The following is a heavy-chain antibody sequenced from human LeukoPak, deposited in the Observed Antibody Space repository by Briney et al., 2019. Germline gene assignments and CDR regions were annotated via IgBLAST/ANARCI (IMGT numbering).Heavy chain of an antibody. CDR2: IYYSGSA. Sequence: SETLSLTCTVSGGSISSYYWSWIRQPPGKGLEWIGYIYYSGSANYNPSLKSRVITSINTPKNQFSLKLSSVTAADTAVYYCARSQIWVYDYVRGSPQPTFDYWGQGTLVTVSS. J-gene: IGHJ4*02. CDR1: GGSISSYY. V-gene: IGHV4-59*08. CDR3: ARSQIWVYDYVRGSPQPTFDY. D-gene: IGHD3-16*01.